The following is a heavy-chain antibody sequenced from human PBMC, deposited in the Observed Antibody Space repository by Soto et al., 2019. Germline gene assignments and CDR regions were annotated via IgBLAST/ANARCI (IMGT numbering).Heavy chain of an antibody. D-gene: IGHD3-16*01. J-gene: IGHJ4*02. CDR1: GFTFSGFG. Sequence: EVQLVESGGGLVQPGGSLRLSCAASGFTFSGFGMNWVRQAPGKGLEWVSYISSSASLTYHADSVKGRFTISRDNAKNSLYRQMNSLRDDDTAVYYCARRRGTEFDFWGQGTLVTVSS. V-gene: IGHV3-48*02. CDR3: ARRRGTEFDF. CDR2: ISSSASLT.